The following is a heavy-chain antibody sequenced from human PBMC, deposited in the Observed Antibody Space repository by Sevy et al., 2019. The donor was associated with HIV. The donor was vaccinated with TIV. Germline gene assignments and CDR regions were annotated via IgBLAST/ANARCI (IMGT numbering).Heavy chain of an antibody. CDR3: AKDVVAVVGDAFDV. D-gene: IGHD2-15*01. CDR2: TGGRGGST. J-gene: IGHJ3*01. V-gene: IGHV3-23*01. Sequence: GGSLRLSCAASGFPFSSYAMNWVRQGPGKGLEWVSATGGRGGSTYYADSVKGRFTISRDNSKNTLYLQMDSLRAEDTAVYYCAKDVVAVVGDAFDVCGQGTMVTVSS. CDR1: GFPFSSYA.